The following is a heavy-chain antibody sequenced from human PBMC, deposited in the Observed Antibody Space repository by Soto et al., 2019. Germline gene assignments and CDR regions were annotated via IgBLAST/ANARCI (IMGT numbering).Heavy chain of an antibody. Sequence: GGSLRLSCAASGFTFSSYGMHWVRQAPGKGLEWVAVISYDGSNKYYADSVKGRFTISRDNSKNTLYLQMNSLRAEDTAVYYCAKDKDIVVVVAATPCDYWGQGTLVTVSS. V-gene: IGHV3-30*18. J-gene: IGHJ4*02. CDR2: ISYDGSNK. CDR1: GFTFSSYG. D-gene: IGHD2-15*01. CDR3: AKDKDIVVVVAATPCDY.